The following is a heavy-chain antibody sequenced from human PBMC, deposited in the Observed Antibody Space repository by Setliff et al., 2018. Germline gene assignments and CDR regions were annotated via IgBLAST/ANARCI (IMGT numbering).Heavy chain of an antibody. CDR3: ARDQSWSGGPYYFDN. J-gene: IGHJ4*02. Sequence: ASVKVSCKASGYTFSGYYMHWVRQAPGQGLEWMGRINPNSGGTNYAQKFQGRVTVTRDTSISTAYMDLSRLRSDDTAVYYCARDQSWSGGPYYFDNWGQGTLVTVSS. CDR1: GYTFSGYY. D-gene: IGHD3-3*01. V-gene: IGHV1-2*06. CDR2: INPNSGGT.